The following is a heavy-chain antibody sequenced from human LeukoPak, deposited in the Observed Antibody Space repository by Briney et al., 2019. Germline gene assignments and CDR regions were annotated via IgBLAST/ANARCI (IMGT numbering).Heavy chain of an antibody. D-gene: IGHD3-22*01. V-gene: IGHV3-30-3*01. CDR1: GFTFGSYA. CDR3: ARASYHYDSSDSKGAFDI. J-gene: IGHJ3*02. Sequence: GGSLRLSCAASGFTFGSYAMHWVRQAPGKGLEWVAVISHEGSNKYNADSVKGRFTISKDNSKNTLYLQMNSLRAEDTAVYYCARASYHYDSSDSKGAFDIWGQGTMVTVSS. CDR2: ISHEGSNK.